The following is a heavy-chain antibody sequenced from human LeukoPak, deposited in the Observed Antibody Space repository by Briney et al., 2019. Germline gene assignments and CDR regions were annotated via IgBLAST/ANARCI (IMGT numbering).Heavy chain of an antibody. CDR2: INPNSGGT. CDR3: ARDVGITVADSFDP. V-gene: IGHV1-2*02. CDR1: GYTFTGYY. D-gene: IGHD6-19*01. J-gene: IGHJ5*02. Sequence: ASVKVSCKASGYTFTGYYMHWVRQAPGQGLEWMGWINPNSGGTNYAQKFQGRVTMTRGTSISTAYMELRGLRSDDTAMYYCARDVGITVADSFDPWGQGTLVTVSS.